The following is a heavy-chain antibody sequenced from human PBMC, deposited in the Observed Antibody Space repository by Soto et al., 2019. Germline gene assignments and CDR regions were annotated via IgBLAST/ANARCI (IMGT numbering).Heavy chain of an antibody. D-gene: IGHD3-10*01. CDR1: GGSFSGYY. J-gene: IGHJ4*02. CDR3: ARGGFAMVRGVTNY. CDR2: INHSGST. V-gene: IGHV4-34*01. Sequence: QVQLQQWGAGLLKPSETLSLTCAVYGGSFSGYYWSWIRQPPGKGLEWIGEINHSGSTNYNPSLKSRVTISVDTSKNQFSLKLSSVTAADTAVYYCARGGFAMVRGVTNYWGQGTLVTVSS.